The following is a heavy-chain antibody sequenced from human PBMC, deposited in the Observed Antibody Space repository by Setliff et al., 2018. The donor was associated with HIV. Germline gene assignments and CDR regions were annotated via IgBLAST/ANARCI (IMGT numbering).Heavy chain of an antibody. J-gene: IGHJ6*02. CDR2: IYSGGNT. CDR1: GFTVSSNY. V-gene: IGHV3-66*01. CDR3: ARDGPGLSKADYYGMDV. Sequence: GGSLRLSCAASGFTVSSNYMSWARQAPGKGLEWVSVIYSGGNTYYADSVKGRFTISRDYSKNTLYLQMNSLRAEDTAVYYCARDGPGLSKADYYGMDVWGQGTKVTVSS.